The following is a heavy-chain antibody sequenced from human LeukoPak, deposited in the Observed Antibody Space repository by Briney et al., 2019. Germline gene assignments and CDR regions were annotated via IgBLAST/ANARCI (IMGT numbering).Heavy chain of an antibody. Sequence: GGSLRLSCAASGFTFSSYWMSWVRQAPGKGLEWVANIKQDGSEKYYVDSVKGRFTISRDNAKNSLYLQMNSLRAEDTAVYYCARNLGYCSGGSYHSSFDYWGQGTLVTVSS. CDR2: IKQDGSEK. CDR3: ARNLGYCSGGSYHSSFDY. CDR1: GFTFSSYW. D-gene: IGHD2-15*01. J-gene: IGHJ4*02. V-gene: IGHV3-7*01.